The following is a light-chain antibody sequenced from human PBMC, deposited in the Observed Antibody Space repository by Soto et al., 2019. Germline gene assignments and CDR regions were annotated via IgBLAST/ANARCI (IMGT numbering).Light chain of an antibody. V-gene: IGLV3-1*01. J-gene: IGLJ1*01. CDR2: QDK. CDR1: KLGEKY. CDR3: QAWDSSTLYV. Sequence: SYELARPPSVSVSPGQTASITCSADKLGEKYASWYQQKPGQSPILVIYQDKKRPSGIPERFSGSNSGNTATLTISETQAMDEADYYCQAWDSSTLYVFGTGTKVTVL.